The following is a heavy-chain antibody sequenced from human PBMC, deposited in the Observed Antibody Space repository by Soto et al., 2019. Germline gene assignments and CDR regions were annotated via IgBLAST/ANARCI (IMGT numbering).Heavy chain of an antibody. J-gene: IGHJ5*02. V-gene: IGHV1-2*04. Sequence: ASVKVSCKASGYTFTGYHIHWVRQAPGQGLEWMGWINTNSGATNYAQNFQGWVTMTRDTSTNTAYVQLSRLTSDDTAVYYCARWVGASNWFDPWGQGTLVTAPQ. CDR3: ARWVGASNWFDP. D-gene: IGHD1-26*01. CDR1: GYTFTGYH. CDR2: INTNSGAT.